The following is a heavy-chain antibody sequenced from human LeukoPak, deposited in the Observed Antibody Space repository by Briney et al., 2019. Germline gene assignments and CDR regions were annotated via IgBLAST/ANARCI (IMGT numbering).Heavy chain of an antibody. D-gene: IGHD3-9*01. V-gene: IGHV3-23*01. J-gene: IGHJ4*02. Sequence: GGSLRLSCAASGFTSSSYAMSWVRQAPGKGLEWVSAISGSGGSTYYADSVKGRFTISRDNSKNTLYLQMNSLRAEDTAVYYCAKDGGDWLLWGIRYYFDYWGQGTLVTVSS. CDR2: ISGSGGST. CDR3: AKDGGDWLLWGIRYYFDY. CDR1: GFTSSSYA.